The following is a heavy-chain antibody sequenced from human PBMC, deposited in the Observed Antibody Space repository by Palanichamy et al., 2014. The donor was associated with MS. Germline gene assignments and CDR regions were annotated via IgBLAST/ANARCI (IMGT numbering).Heavy chain of an antibody. CDR1: GFTFSNYW. D-gene: IGHD1-26*01. CDR3: ARVRWGRRGSYEYYFDY. Sequence: VQLVESGGDLVLPGGSLRLSCAASGFTFSNYWMSWVRQAPGKGLEWVANIKQDGSEKYYVDSVKGRFTISRDNAENSLYLQMNSLRAEDTAAYYCARVRWGRRGSYEYYFDYWGQGTLATVSS. V-gene: IGHV3-7*01. CDR2: IKQDGSEK. J-gene: IGHJ4*02.